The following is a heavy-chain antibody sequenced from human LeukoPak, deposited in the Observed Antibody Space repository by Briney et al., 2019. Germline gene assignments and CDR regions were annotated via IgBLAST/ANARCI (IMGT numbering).Heavy chain of an antibody. V-gene: IGHV1-46*01. Sequence: ASVKVSCKASGYTFTSYYMHWVRQAPGQGLEWMGIINPSGGSTSYAQKFQGRVTMTRDMSTSTVYMELSSLRSEDTAVYYCARDLRFGEFPYYYYYYYMDVWGKGTTVTVSS. D-gene: IGHD3-10*01. CDR1: GYTFTSYY. J-gene: IGHJ6*03. CDR2: INPSGGST. CDR3: ARDLRFGEFPYYYYYYYMDV.